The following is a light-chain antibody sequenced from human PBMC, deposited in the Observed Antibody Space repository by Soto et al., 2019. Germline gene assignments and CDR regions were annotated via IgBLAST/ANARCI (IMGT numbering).Light chain of an antibody. CDR1: QKIHNF. CDR3: QQSFGNPRT. CDR2: LAS. V-gene: IGKV1-39*01. Sequence: DIQMTQSPSSLSASLGDRVTVTCRASQKIHNFVSWYQQKPGQAPKLLIFLASTLENGVPSRFGGSGSGTDFTLTISSLQPEDFATYYCQQSFGNPRTFGGGTKVDI. J-gene: IGKJ4*01.